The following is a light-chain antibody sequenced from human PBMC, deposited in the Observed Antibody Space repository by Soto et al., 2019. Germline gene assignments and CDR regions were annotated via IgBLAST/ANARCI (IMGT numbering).Light chain of an antibody. Sequence: PSQTISSWLAWYQQKPGEAPRLLIYQASSLETEVPSRFSGSGSGTEFTLTISSLQSEDFAVYYCQQYNNWPTFGQGTKVDIK. V-gene: IGKV1-5*03. CDR3: QQYNNWPT. J-gene: IGKJ1*01. CDR2: QAS. CDR1: QTISSW.